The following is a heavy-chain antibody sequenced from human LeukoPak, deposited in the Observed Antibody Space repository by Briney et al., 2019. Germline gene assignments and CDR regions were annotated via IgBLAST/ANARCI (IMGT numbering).Heavy chain of an antibody. CDR3: AKDPLLRYFDWLPDYFDY. Sequence: PGGSLRLSCAASGFTFSGYAMSWVRQAPGKGLEWVSAISGSGGSTYYADSVKGRFTISRDNSKNTLYLQMNSLRAEDTAVYYCAKDPLLRYFDWLPDYFDYWGQGTLVTVSS. CDR1: GFTFSGYA. V-gene: IGHV3-23*01. CDR2: ISGSGGST. D-gene: IGHD3-9*01. J-gene: IGHJ4*02.